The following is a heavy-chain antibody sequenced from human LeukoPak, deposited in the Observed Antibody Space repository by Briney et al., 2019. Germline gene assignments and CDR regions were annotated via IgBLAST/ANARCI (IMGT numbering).Heavy chain of an antibody. CDR1: GYTFTSYG. CDR2: ISAYNGNT. D-gene: IGHD1-26*01. V-gene: IGHV1-18*01. Sequence: ASVKVSCKASGYTFTSYGISWVRQARAQGLEWMGWISAYNGNTNYAQKLHGRVTMTTDTSTSTAYMALRSLRSDDTAVYYYARGVGATKRIDYWGQGTLVTVSS. CDR3: ARGVGATKRIDY. J-gene: IGHJ4*02.